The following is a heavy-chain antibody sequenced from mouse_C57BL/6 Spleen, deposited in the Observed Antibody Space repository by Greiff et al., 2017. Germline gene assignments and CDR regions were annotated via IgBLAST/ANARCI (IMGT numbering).Heavy chain of an antibody. J-gene: IGHJ2*01. V-gene: IGHV5-4*03. CDR3: ARGRDGYPYYFDY. CDR1: GFTFSSYA. D-gene: IGHD2-3*01. Sequence: EVKVVESGGGLVKPGGSLKLSCAASGFTFSSYAMSWVRQTPEKRLEWVATISAGGSYTYYPDNVKGRFTISSDNAKNNQFLQMSVQKSEDTAMYYCARGRDGYPYYFDYWGTGTTLTVSS. CDR2: ISAGGSYT.